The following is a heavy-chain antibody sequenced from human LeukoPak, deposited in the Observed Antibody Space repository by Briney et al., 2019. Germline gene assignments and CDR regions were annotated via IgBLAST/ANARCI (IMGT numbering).Heavy chain of an antibody. Sequence: GGCLRLSCAASGFTVSSNYMSWVRQAPGKGLEWVSVIYSGGSTYYADSVKGGFTISRDNSKNTLYLQMNSLRAEDTAVYYCARNDYYDSNGYAFDIWGQGTMVTVSS. CDR1: GFTVSSNY. J-gene: IGHJ3*02. CDR2: IYSGGST. D-gene: IGHD3-22*01. CDR3: ARNDYYDSNGYAFDI. V-gene: IGHV3-66*01.